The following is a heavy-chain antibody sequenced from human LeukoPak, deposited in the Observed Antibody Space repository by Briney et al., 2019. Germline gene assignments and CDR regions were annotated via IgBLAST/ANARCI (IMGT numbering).Heavy chain of an antibody. D-gene: IGHD1-1*01. J-gene: IGHJ3*02. CDR2: ISGSGGST. V-gene: IGHV3-23*01. Sequence: PGGSLRLSCAASGFTFSSYAMSWVRQAPGKGLEGVSAISGSGGSTYYADSVKGRFTISRDNSKNPLYLQMNSLRAEDTAVYYCAKRGLKLAAFDIWGQGTMVTVSS. CDR1: GFTFSSYA. CDR3: AKRGLKLAAFDI.